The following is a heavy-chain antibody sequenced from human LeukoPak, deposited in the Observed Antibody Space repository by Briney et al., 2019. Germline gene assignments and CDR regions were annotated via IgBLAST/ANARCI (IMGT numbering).Heavy chain of an antibody. CDR3: ARGRPAHYFDS. CDR1: GFTVSSTY. D-gene: IGHD6-6*01. J-gene: IGHJ4*02. V-gene: IGHV3-66*01. CDR2: IYSGGYT. Sequence: PGGSLRLSCAASGFTVSSTYLTWVRQAPGKGLEWLSVIYSGGYTYYAASVKGRFFISRDISENMVYLQMNSLSVEDTAVYFCARGRPAHYFDSWGPGTLVTVS.